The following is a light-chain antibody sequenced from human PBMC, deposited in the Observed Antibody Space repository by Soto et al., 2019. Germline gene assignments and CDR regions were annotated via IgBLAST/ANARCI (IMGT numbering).Light chain of an antibody. CDR1: QSISSN. J-gene: IGKJ5*01. CDR2: GTS. V-gene: IGKV3-15*01. Sequence: EIVITQSPATLSVSPGERATLSCRASQSISSNLAWYQQKPGQAPRLLMYGTSTRATGIPARFSGSGSGTEFTLTISRLEPEDFAVYYCQQCGSSSTFGQGTRLENK. CDR3: QQCGSSST.